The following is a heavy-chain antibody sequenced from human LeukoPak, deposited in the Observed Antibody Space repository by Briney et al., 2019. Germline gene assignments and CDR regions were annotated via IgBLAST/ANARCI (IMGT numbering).Heavy chain of an antibody. Sequence: RPSETLSLTCTVSGGSISTYYWSWIRQPPGKGLEWIGYLYYNGRTNYNPSLKSRVTLSLDTSKNQFSLKLSSVTAADTAVYFCARARNYYDSSDYYYEGDAFDIWGQGTMVTVSS. V-gene: IGHV4-59*01. CDR2: LYYNGRT. CDR3: ARARNYYDSSDYYYEGDAFDI. CDR1: GGSISTYY. J-gene: IGHJ3*02. D-gene: IGHD3-22*01.